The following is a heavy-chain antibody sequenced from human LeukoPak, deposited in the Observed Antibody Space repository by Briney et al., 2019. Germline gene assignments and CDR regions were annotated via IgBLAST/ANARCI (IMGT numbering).Heavy chain of an antibody. Sequence: SETLSLTCTVSGGSISSYYWSWIRQPPGKGLEWIGYIYYSGSTNYNPSLKSRVTISVDTSKNQFSLKLSSVTAADTAVYYCARALDYGDSEDAFDIWGQGTMVTVSS. CDR3: ARALDYGDSEDAFDI. V-gene: IGHV4-59*01. D-gene: IGHD4-17*01. CDR1: GGSISSYY. J-gene: IGHJ3*02. CDR2: IYYSGST.